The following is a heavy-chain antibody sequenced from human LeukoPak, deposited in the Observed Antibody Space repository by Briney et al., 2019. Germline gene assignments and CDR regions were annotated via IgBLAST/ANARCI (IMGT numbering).Heavy chain of an antibody. CDR2: IKQDGSEK. D-gene: IGHD6-13*01. CDR1: GFTFSSYW. CDR3: AKDVAAAVTWYFDY. V-gene: IGHV3-7*03. Sequence: PGGSLRLSCAASGFTFSSYWMSWVRQAPGKGLEWVANIKQDGSEKYYVDSVKGRFTISRDNAKNSLYLQMNSLRAEDTALYYCAKDVAAAVTWYFDYWGQGTLVTVSS. J-gene: IGHJ4*02.